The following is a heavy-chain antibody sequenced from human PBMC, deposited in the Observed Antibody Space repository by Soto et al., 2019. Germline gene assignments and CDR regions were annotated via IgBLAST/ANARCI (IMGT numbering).Heavy chain of an antibody. CDR3: SEDCNGGSCYYSFDY. Sequence: GGSLRLSCAASGFTFSSYGMHWVRQAPGKGLEWVAVISYDGSNKYYADSVKGRFTISRDNSKNTLYLQMNSLRAEDTAVFYCSEDCNGGSCYYSFDYWGQGTLVTVSS. CDR2: ISYDGSNK. D-gene: IGHD2-15*01. V-gene: IGHV3-30*18. J-gene: IGHJ4*02. CDR1: GFTFSSYG.